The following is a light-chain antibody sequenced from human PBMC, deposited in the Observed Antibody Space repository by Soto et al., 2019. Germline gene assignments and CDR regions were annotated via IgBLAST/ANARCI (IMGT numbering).Light chain of an antibody. CDR3: QQYGSSGT. CDR2: GAS. J-gene: IGKJ1*01. CDR1: QAISSN. Sequence: IVISQSPATLSVSRGERATLSCRANQAISSNLAWYQQKPGQAPRLLIYGASTRATGIPDRFSGSGSGTDFTLTISRLEPEDFAVYYCQQYGSSGTFGQGTKVDIK. V-gene: IGKV3-20*01.